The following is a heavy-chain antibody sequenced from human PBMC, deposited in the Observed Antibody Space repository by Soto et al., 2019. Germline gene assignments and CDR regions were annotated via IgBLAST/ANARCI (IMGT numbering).Heavy chain of an antibody. J-gene: IGHJ6*02. V-gene: IGHV4-34*01. CDR2: LDQSGGT. D-gene: IGHD3-16*01. Sequence: PSETLSLTYAVVGDSLSGQSWNWIRQSPGKGLEWICELDQSGGTNYNPSLKSRAIISDDTSKNQFSLTLTSVTAADTAVYYCAREDSYAWSGESLDVGGQGTTVTVSS. CDR1: GDSLSGQS. CDR3: AREDSYAWSGESLDV.